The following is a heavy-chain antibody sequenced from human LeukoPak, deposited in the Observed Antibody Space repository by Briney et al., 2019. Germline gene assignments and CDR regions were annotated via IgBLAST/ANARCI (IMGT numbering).Heavy chain of an antibody. D-gene: IGHD5-24*01. V-gene: IGHV3-7*01. CDR1: EFAFITYW. J-gene: IGHJ4*01. CDR3: ARDRGWLQFDL. CDR2: IKQDGSHK. Sequence: GPLRLSCEAFEFAFITYWITWVRQAPGKGLEFVANIKQDGSHKNYIDSVKGRFSISRDNVKNSVYLQMNSLRVEDTAVYYCARDRGWLQFDLWGQGTLVTVSS.